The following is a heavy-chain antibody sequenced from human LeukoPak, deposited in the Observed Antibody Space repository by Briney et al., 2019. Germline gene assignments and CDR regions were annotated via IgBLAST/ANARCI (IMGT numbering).Heavy chain of an antibody. CDR1: GFTFSSYW. Sequence: AGGSLRLSCAASGFTFSSYWMHWVRQAPGKGLVWVSSINTDGSSTSYADSVKGRFTISRDNAKNTLYLQMSTLRAQDTAVYYCARDLLGYNYHYMDVWGKGTTVTVSS. D-gene: IGHD3-16*02. CDR2: INTDGSST. CDR3: ARDLLGYNYHYMDV. V-gene: IGHV3-74*01. J-gene: IGHJ6*03.